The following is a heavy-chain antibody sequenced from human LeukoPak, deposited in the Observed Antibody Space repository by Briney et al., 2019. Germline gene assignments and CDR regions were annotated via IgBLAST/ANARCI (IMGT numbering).Heavy chain of an antibody. CDR2: ISSSSSYI. CDR1: GFTFSSYS. J-gene: IGHJ4*02. Sequence: KSGGSLRLSCAASGFTFSSYSMNWVRQAPGKGLEWVSSISSSSSYIYYADSVKGRFTISRDNAKNSLYLQMNSLRAEDTAVYYCATDFTFGGAREYYFDYWGQGTLVIVSS. CDR3: ATDFTFGGAREYYFDY. D-gene: IGHD3-16*01. V-gene: IGHV3-21*01.